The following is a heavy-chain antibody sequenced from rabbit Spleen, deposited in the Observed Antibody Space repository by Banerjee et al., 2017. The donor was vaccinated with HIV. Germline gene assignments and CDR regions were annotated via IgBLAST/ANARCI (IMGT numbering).Heavy chain of an antibody. D-gene: IGHD1-1*01. CDR2: ISTTGNT. CDR1: GIDFSTYG. CDR3: ARDTSSSFSSYGMDL. J-gene: IGHJ6*01. V-gene: IGHV1S44*01. Sequence: QSLEESGGDLVKPEGSLTLTCTASGIDFSTYGITWVRQAPGKGLEYIGLISTTGNTYYSNWAKGRFTISKTSSTTVTLQVTRLTAADTATYFCARDTSSSFSSYGMDLWGQGTLVTVS.